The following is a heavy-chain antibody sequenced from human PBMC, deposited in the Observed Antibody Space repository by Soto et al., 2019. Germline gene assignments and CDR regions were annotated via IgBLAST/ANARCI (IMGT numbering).Heavy chain of an antibody. CDR1: GGTFSRYA. J-gene: IGHJ2*01. Sequence: QVQLVQSGAEVKKYGSSVKVSCKASGGTFSRYAISWVRQAPGQGLEWMGGITPMFGTANYAQRFQGRVTITAAESTRTAYRQLSSLRTDDTAVYYCAQTLGLAVAGPGRFDLWGRGTLVTVSS. V-gene: IGHV1-69*12. CDR2: ITPMFGTA. D-gene: IGHD6-19*01. CDR3: AQTLGLAVAGPGRFDL.